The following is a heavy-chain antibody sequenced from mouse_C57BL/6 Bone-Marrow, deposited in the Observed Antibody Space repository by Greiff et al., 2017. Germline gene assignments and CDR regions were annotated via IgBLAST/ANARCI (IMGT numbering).Heavy chain of an antibody. J-gene: IGHJ2*01. V-gene: IGHV1-55*01. CDR2: IYPGSGST. CDR1: GYTFTSYW. CDR3: ARARMRRRYYFDY. Sequence: VQLQQPGAELVKPGASVKMSCKASGYTFTSYWITWVKQRPGQGLEWIGDIYPGSGSTNYNEKFKSKATLTVDTSSSTAYMQLSSLTSEDSAVYYCARARMRRRYYFDYWGQGTTLTVSS.